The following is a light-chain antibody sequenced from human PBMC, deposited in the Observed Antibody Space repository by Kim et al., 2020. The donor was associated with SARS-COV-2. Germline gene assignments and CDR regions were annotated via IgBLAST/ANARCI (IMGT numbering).Light chain of an antibody. CDR3: SSYTATAAFV. J-gene: IGLJ1*01. Sequence: QSALTQPASVSGSPGQSITISCTGTGSDVGGYNSVSWYQQHPGKAPKLMIYDVNSRPSGISNRFSGSKSGNTASLTISGLQADDEAEYFCSSYTATAAFVFGTGTKVNVL. V-gene: IGLV2-14*03. CDR1: GSDVGGYNS. CDR2: DVN.